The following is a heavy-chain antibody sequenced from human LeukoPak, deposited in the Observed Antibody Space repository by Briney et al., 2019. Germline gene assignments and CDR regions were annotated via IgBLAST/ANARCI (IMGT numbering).Heavy chain of an antibody. D-gene: IGHD6-19*01. Sequence: GASVKVSCKASGGTFSSYAISWVRQAPGQGLEWMGRIIPILGIANYAQKFQGRVTITADKSTSTAYMELSSLRSEDTAVYYYARDPLADRYSSGWVPWGQGTLVTVSS. CDR2: IIPILGIA. CDR3: ARDPLADRYSSGWVP. J-gene: IGHJ5*02. CDR1: GGTFSSYA. V-gene: IGHV1-69*04.